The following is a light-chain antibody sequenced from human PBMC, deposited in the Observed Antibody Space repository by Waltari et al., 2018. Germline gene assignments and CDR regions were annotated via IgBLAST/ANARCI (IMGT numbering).Light chain of an antibody. V-gene: IGLV2-23*02. CDR2: EVT. CDR3: CSYAGSTTWV. J-gene: IGLJ3*02. CDR1: SSDVGSCNL. Sequence: QSALTHPASVSGSPGQSITISCTGTSSDVGSCNLVPWYQQHPGKAPKLMIYEVTKRPSGVSNRFSGSKSGNTASLTISGLQAEDEADYYCCSYAGSTTWVFGGGTKLTVL.